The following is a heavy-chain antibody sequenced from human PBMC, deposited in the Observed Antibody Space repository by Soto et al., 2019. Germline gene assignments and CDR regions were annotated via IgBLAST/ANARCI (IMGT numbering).Heavy chain of an antibody. D-gene: IGHD5-12*01. CDR2: IYSGGST. CDR1: GFTVSSNY. V-gene: IGHV3-66*01. CDR3: ASAQVTLRTHRVKDAFDI. Sequence: EVQLVESGGGLVQPGGSLRLSCAASGFTVSSNYMSWVRQAPGKGLEWVSVIYSGGSTYYADSVKGRFTISRDNSKNTLYLQMNSLRAEDTAVYYCASAQVTLRTHRVKDAFDIWGQGTMVTVSS. J-gene: IGHJ3*02.